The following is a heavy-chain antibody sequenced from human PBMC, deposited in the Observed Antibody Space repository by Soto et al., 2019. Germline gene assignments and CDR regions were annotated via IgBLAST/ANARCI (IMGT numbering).Heavy chain of an antibody. D-gene: IGHD3-10*01. J-gene: IGHJ6*02. CDR1: GLNFTKHP. V-gene: IGHV3-21*06. Sequence: GGSLRLSCEASGLNFTKHPMIWVRQAPGKGLEWVSSIDSGSSYTHYGDSVKGRFTVSRDNAKNSVYLQMDSLRAEDTAHCYCVREWGVPGSYYTAHAGPYGMDVWGPGTTVTVSS. CDR2: IDSGSSYT. CDR3: VREWGVPGSYYTAHAGPYGMDV.